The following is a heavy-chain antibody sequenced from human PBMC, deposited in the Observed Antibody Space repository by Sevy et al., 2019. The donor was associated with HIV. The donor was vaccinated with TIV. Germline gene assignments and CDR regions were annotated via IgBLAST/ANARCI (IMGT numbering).Heavy chain of an antibody. V-gene: IGHV3-11*01. J-gene: IGHJ6*02. CDR1: GFTFSDYY. CDR2: ISGSDGTI. D-gene: IGHD4-17*01. CDR3: ARDHVKDGDLGDYYYYAMDL. Sequence: GGSLRLSCSASGFTFSDYYMSWLRQAPGKGLEWLSYISGSDGTIYYADSVKGRFTISSDNAKNSLYLQMNSLRAADTSMYYCARDHVKDGDLGDYYYYAMDLWGQGTTVTVSS.